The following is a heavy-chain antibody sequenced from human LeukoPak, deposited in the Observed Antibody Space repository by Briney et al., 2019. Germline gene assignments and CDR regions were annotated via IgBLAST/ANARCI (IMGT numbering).Heavy chain of an antibody. CDR2: ISGSGGST. Sequence: PGGSLRLSCAASGFTFSSYAMSWVRQAPGKGLEWVSAISGSGGSTYYADSVKGRFTISRDNSKNTLYLQLSSLRAEDTAVYYCASSTVPNPFDYWGQGTLVTVSS. D-gene: IGHD2-2*01. V-gene: IGHV3-23*01. J-gene: IGHJ4*02. CDR1: GFTFSSYA. CDR3: ASSTVPNPFDY.